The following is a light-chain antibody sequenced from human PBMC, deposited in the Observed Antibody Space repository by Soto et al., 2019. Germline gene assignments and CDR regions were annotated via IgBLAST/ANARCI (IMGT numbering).Light chain of an antibody. Sequence: EIVLTQSPGTLSLSPRERATLSCRASQSLTNNYLAWYQQKPGQAPRLLIYGASSRATGIPDRFSGSGSGTDFTLTISRLEPEDFAVYYCQQYGNSFGGGTKVEIK. CDR1: QSLTNNY. CDR3: QQYGNS. CDR2: GAS. J-gene: IGKJ4*01. V-gene: IGKV3-20*01.